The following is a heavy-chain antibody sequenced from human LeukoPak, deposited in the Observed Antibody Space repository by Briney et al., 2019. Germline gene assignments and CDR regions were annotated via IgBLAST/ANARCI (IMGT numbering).Heavy chain of an antibody. D-gene: IGHD2-2*01. Sequence: PGGSLRLSCAASGFTFSSYAMHWVRQAPGKGLEWVAVISYDGSNKYYADSVKGRFTISRDNSKNTLYLQMNSLRAEDTAVYYCARVEGVVPAAIPDGLFAFDIWGQGTMVTVSS. V-gene: IGHV3-30-3*01. CDR1: GFTFSSYA. CDR2: ISYDGSNK. J-gene: IGHJ3*02. CDR3: ARVEGVVPAAIPDGLFAFDI.